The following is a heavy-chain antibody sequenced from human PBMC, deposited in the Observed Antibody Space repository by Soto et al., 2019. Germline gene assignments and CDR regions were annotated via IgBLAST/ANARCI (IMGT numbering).Heavy chain of an antibody. V-gene: IGHV5-51*01. D-gene: IGHD6-19*01. J-gene: IGHJ6*02. Sequence: PGESLKISCKGSGYIFTTYWIGWVRQLPGQGLEWMGVMFPGDSDTRYSPSFQGQVTMSADPSTNTAYLEWSSLKAADSAMYYCARVPDSSLGTMDVWGQGTTVTVSS. CDR2: MFPGDSDT. CDR3: ARVPDSSLGTMDV. CDR1: GYIFTTYW.